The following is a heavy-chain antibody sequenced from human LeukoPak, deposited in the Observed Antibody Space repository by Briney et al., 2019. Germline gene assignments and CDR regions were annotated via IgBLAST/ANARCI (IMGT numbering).Heavy chain of an antibody. CDR3: ARGRYCSSTGCYPYYYYGMDV. CDR2: IYYSGST. CDR1: GGSISSGDYY. J-gene: IGHJ6*04. V-gene: IGHV4-30-4*01. Sequence: SQTLSLTCTVSGGSISSGDYYWSWIRQPPGKGLEWIGYIYYSGSTYYNPSLKSRVTISVDTSKNQFSLKLSSVTAADTAVYYCARGRYCSSTGCYPYYYYGMDVWGKGTTVTVSS. D-gene: IGHD2-2*01.